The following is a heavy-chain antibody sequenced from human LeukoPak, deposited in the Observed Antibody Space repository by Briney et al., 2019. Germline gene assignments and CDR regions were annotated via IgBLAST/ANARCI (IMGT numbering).Heavy chain of an antibody. V-gene: IGHV3-30*03. CDR2: ISYDGSNK. J-gene: IGHJ4*02. CDR1: GFTFSSYG. Sequence: GGSLRLSCAASGFTFSSYGMHWVRQAPGKGLEWVAVISYDGSNKYYADSVKGRFTISRDNSKNTLYLQMNSLRAEDTAVYYCARAVAGPFDYWGQGNLVTVSS. D-gene: IGHD6-19*01. CDR3: ARAVAGPFDY.